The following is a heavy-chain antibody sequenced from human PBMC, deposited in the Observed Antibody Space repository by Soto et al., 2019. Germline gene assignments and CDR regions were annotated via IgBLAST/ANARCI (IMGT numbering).Heavy chain of an antibody. CDR2: IIPIFGTA. D-gene: IGHD3-10*01. J-gene: IGHJ6*02. V-gene: IGHV1-69*13. CDR3: AGSRWCGESDYYYYYGMDV. Sequence: ASVKVYCKASGGTFSSYAISWVRQAPGQGLEWMGGIIPIFGTANYAQKFQGRVTITADESTSTAYMELSSLRSEDTAVYYCAGSRWCGESDYYYYYGMDVWGQGTTVTVAS. CDR1: GGTFSSYA.